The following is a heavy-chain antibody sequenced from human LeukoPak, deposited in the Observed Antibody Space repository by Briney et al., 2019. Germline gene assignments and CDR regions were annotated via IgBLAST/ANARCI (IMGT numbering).Heavy chain of an antibody. Sequence: PSETLSLTCAVYGGSFSGYYWSWIRQPPGKGPEWIGEINHSGSTNYNPSLKSRVTISVDTSKNQFSLKLSSVTAADTAVYYCARGGGHYYDSSRYPHTPGAHDYWGQGTLVTVSS. D-gene: IGHD3-22*01. CDR3: ARGGGHYYDSSRYPHTPGAHDY. J-gene: IGHJ4*02. CDR2: INHSGST. CDR1: GGSFSGYY. V-gene: IGHV4-34*01.